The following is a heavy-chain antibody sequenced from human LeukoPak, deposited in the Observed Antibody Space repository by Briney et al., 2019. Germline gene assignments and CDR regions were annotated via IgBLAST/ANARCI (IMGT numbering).Heavy chain of an antibody. D-gene: IGHD2-21*02. CDR2: IRSKAYGGTT. CDR3: SRESAEATAKFDY. V-gene: IGHV3-49*04. CDR1: GFTFGDYA. J-gene: IGHJ4*02. Sequence: PGRSLRLSCTASGFTFGDYAMDWVRQAPGKGLEGVGFIRSKAYGGTTEYAASVKGRFTISRDDSKSIAYLQMNSLKTEDTAVYYCSRESAEATAKFDYWGQGTPVTLSS.